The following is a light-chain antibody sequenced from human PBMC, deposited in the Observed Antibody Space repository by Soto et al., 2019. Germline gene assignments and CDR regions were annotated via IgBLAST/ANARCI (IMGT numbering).Light chain of an antibody. CDR1: SSDVGGYNY. V-gene: IGLV2-14*03. CDR2: DVT. J-gene: IGLJ1*01. CDR3: SSYTSSSTYV. Sequence: QSALTQPASVSGSPGQSITISCTGTSSDVGGYNYVSWYQQHPGKPPKLMIYDVTNRPSGVSNRFSGYKSGNTASLTISGLQAEDEADYYCSSYTSSSTYVFGTGTKLTVL.